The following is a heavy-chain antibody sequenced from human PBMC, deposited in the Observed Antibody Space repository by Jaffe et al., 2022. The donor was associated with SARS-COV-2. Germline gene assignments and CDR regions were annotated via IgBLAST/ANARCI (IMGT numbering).Heavy chain of an antibody. Sequence: EVHLVESGGGLVKPGGSLRLSCAASGFTFSRYSMNWVRQAPGKGLEWVSSVSSSGSSIHYADSIKGRFTISRDNAKNSLYLQMNSLRAEDTAVYYCVRDRGSGGDYWGQGTLVTVSS. D-gene: IGHD3-10*01. CDR3: VRDRGSGGDY. CDR1: GFTFSRYS. V-gene: IGHV3-21*01. CDR2: VSSSGSSI. J-gene: IGHJ4*02.